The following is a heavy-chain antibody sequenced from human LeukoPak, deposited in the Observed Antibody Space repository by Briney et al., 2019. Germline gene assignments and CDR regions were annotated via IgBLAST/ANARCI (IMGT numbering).Heavy chain of an antibody. CDR1: GFTFSSYA. CDR2: ISGSGGST. J-gene: IGHJ5*02. D-gene: IGHD3-3*01. CDR3: AKEDLLRFLEWTNPSGPWFDP. Sequence: PGASLRLSCAASGFTFSSYAVSWVRQAPGKGLEWVSAISGSGGSTYYADSVKGRFTISRDNSKNTLYLQMNSLRAEDTAVYYCAKEDLLRFLEWTNPSGPWFDPWGQGTLVTVSS. V-gene: IGHV3-23*01.